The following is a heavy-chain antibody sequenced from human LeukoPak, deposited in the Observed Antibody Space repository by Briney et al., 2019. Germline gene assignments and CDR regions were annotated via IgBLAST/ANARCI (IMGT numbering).Heavy chain of an antibody. CDR2: ISGSGGNT. Sequence: GGSLRLSCTASGFIFSSYAMSWVRQAPGKGLEWVSGISGSGGNTYHANSVKGRFTISRDNSENTLYLQMNSLRAEDTAVYYCAKGEAPRPSGFDYWGQGTLVTVSS. D-gene: IGHD3-10*01. J-gene: IGHJ4*02. V-gene: IGHV3-23*01. CDR3: AKGEAPRPSGFDY. CDR1: GFIFSSYA.